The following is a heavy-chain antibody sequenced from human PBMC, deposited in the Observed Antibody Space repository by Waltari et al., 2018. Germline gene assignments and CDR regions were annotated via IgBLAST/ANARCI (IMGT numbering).Heavy chain of an antibody. D-gene: IGHD6-13*01. CDR2: VSSNGNTK. Sequence: QVQLVESGGGVVQPGRSLRLSCVASGFTFSGYAMHWVRQAPGKGLEWVADVSSNGNTKFYTDSVKGRFTISRDNSKNILYLQMNSLTTEDTAMYFCARSWAGSSWAFDSWGQGTLVTVSS. V-gene: IGHV3-30-3*01. CDR1: GFTFSGYA. CDR3: ARSWAGSSWAFDS. J-gene: IGHJ4*02.